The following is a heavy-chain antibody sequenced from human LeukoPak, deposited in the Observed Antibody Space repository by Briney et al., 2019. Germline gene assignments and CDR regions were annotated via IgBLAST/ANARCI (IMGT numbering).Heavy chain of an antibody. CDR3: ARDSWGEQFRSRYTKNSYYDSSGYFY. J-gene: IGHJ4*02. CDR1: GYTFTSYG. CDR2: ISAYNGNT. V-gene: IGHV1-18*01. D-gene: IGHD3-22*01. Sequence: ASVKVSCKASGYTFTSYGISWVRQAPGQGLEWMGWISAYNGNTNYAQKLQGRVTMTTDTSTSTAYMELRSLRSDDTAVYYCARDSWGEQFRSRYTKNSYYDSSGYFYWGQGTLVTVSS.